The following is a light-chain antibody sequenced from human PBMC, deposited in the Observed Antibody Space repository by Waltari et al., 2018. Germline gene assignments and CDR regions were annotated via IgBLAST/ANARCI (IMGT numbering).Light chain of an antibody. J-gene: IGKJ4*01. CDR3: QQYNNWPLT. CDR1: QSVSSD. V-gene: IGKV3-15*01. CDR2: GAS. Sequence: ETVMTQSPPTLSVSPGERATLPCRASQSVSSDLAWYQQKPGQAPRRLINGASTRATGLPGRRSGSGSRTEFTLTISSVQSEDFAVYCGQQYNNWPLTFGGGTKVEI.